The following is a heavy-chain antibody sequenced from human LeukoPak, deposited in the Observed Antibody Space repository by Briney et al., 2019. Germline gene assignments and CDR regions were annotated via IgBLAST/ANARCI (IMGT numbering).Heavy chain of an antibody. CDR3: ARDSGGWYYDSSGSLDFDY. D-gene: IGHD3-22*01. Sequence: GGSLRLSSAVSEFTFSSCGMHWVHQAPGKGLEWVSSISSSSSYIYYADSVKGRFTISRDNAKNSLYLQMNSLRAEDTAVYYCARDSGGWYYDSSGSLDFDYWGQGTLVTVSS. V-gene: IGHV3-21*01. CDR2: ISSSSSYI. J-gene: IGHJ4*02. CDR1: EFTFSSCG.